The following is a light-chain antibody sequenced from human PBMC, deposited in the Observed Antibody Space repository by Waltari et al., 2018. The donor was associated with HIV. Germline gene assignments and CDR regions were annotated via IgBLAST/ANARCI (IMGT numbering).Light chain of an antibody. V-gene: IGLV2-14*01. CDR1: SLDIGLYDF. CDR3: TSHTLTRILL. CDR2: GVD. Sequence: QSALTQPASMSGSPGQSITISCTGSSLDIGLYDFFSLYKHLPNTPPQLIIYGVDRRPPGITSRFSASKSGDVASLTISGLQAEDEADYYCTSHTLTRILLFGGGTRLTVL. J-gene: IGLJ3*02.